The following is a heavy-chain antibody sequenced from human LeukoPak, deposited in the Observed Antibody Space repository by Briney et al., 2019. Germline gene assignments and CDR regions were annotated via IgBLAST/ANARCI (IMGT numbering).Heavy chain of an antibody. V-gene: IGHV3-23*01. CDR3: AKDFIHGSGKDAFDI. D-gene: IGHD3-10*01. Sequence: PGGSLRLSCAASGFTFSSYAMSWVRQAPGKGREWVSAISGSGGSTYYAYSVKGRFTITRDNSKNTLYLQMNSLRAEDTAVYYCAKDFIHGSGKDAFDIWGQGTMVTVSS. CDR2: ISGSGGST. CDR1: GFTFSSYA. J-gene: IGHJ3*02.